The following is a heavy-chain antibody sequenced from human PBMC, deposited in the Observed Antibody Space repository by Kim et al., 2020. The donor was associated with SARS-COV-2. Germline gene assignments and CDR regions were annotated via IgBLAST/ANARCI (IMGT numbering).Heavy chain of an antibody. D-gene: IGHD6-13*01. CDR1: GFTVSSNY. CDR2: IYSGGST. J-gene: IGHJ4*02. CDR3: ARSFPPPYSSSWYEVDY. Sequence: GGSLRLSCAVSGFTVSSNYMSWVCQAPGKGLEWVSVIYSGGSTYYADYVKVRFNSSRHNSKNTLYLQTNSLRAEDTAVYYCARSFPPPYSSSWYEVDYWGQGTLVTVSS. V-gene: IGHV3-53*04.